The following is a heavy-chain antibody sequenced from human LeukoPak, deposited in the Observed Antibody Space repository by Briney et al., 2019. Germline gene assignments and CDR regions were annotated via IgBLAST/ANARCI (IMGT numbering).Heavy chain of an antibody. V-gene: IGHV1-2*06. J-gene: IGHJ4*02. CDR2: INPNSGGT. CDR1: GYTFTGYY. CDR3: ARDYSRGYSYGADY. Sequence: GSVKVSCKASGYTFTGYYMHWVRHAPRQGLEWMGRINPNSGGTNYTQQFQGRVSMSRETSVSTAYMELSRLRSDDTAVYYCARDYSRGYSYGADYWGQGTLVTVSS. D-gene: IGHD5-18*01.